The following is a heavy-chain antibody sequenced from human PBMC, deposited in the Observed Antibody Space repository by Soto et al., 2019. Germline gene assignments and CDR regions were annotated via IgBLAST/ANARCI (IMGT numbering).Heavy chain of an antibody. Sequence: SETLSLTCTVSGGSVSSGSYYWSWIRQPPGKGLEWIGYIYYSGSTNYNPSLKSRVTISVDTSKNLFSLKLSSVTASDTAVYYCARDRFSEWELPMNYYYGMDVWGQGTTVAVSS. CDR3: ARDRFSEWELPMNYYYGMDV. CDR1: GGSVSSGSYY. CDR2: IYYSGST. D-gene: IGHD3-3*01. J-gene: IGHJ6*02. V-gene: IGHV4-61*01.